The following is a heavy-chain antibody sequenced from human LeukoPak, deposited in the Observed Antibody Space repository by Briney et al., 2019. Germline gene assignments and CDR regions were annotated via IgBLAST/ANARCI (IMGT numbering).Heavy chain of an antibody. Sequence: SETLSLTCAVYGGSFSGYYWSWIPHPPGKGLEWIGEINHSGSTNYNPSLKSRVTISVDTSKNQFSLKLSSVTAADTAVYYCARGNYYDSSGYEPLFDYWGQGTLVTVSS. V-gene: IGHV4-34*01. CDR1: GGSFSGYY. CDR2: INHSGST. D-gene: IGHD3-22*01. CDR3: ARGNYYDSSGYEPLFDY. J-gene: IGHJ4*02.